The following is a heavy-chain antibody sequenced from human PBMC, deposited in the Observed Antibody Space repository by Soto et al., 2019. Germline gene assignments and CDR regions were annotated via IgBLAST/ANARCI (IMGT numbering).Heavy chain of an antibody. CDR3: ARHHHYDSSHDAFDI. CDR1: GYSFASYW. Sequence: GESLKISCQGSGYSFASYWIGWVRQMPGKDLEWMGIIYPGDSDTRYSPSFQGQVTISADKSISTAYLQWSSLKASDTAMYYCARHHHYDSSHDAFDIWGQGTMVTVSS. CDR2: IYPGDSDT. J-gene: IGHJ3*02. D-gene: IGHD3-22*01. V-gene: IGHV5-51*01.